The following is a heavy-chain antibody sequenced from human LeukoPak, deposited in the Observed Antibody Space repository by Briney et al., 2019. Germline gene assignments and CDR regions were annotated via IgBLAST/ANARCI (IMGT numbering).Heavy chain of an antibody. CDR3: ARVHGYYDILTGYYRYYFDY. J-gene: IGHJ4*02. Sequence: SETLSLTCAVYDGSFSGYYWTWIRQPPGKGLEWIGVINHSGSTNYNPALKSRVTISVDTYKNQFSRKLTSVTAADTAVYYCARVHGYYDILTGYYRYYFDYWGQGTLVTVSS. V-gene: IGHV4-34*01. D-gene: IGHD3-9*01. CDR2: INHSGST. CDR1: DGSFSGYY.